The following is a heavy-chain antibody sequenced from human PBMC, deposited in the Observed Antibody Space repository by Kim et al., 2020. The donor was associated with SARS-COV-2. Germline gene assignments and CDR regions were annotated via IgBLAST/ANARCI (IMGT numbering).Heavy chain of an antibody. CDR1: GFTFGGYA. D-gene: IGHD1-26*01. CDR3: TRGSNEGVGATTDYYYYAMDV. CDR2: ISSKANGGTT. J-gene: IGHJ6*02. Sequence: GGSLRLSCTASGFTFGGYAMSWFRQAPGKGLEWVGFISSKANGGTTEYAASVRGRFTIARDDSKSNAYLHRTSLKTEDTAVYYCTRGSNEGVGATTDYYYYAMDVWGQGTTVTVSS. V-gene: IGHV3-49*03.